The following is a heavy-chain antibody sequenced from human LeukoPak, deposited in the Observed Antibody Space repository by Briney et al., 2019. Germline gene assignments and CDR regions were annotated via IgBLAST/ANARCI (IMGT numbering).Heavy chain of an antibody. V-gene: IGHV4-34*01. CDR2: INHSGST. Sequence: SEILSLTCAVYGGSFSGYYWSWIRQPPGKGLEWIGEINHSGSTNYNPSLKSRVTISVDTSKNQFSLKLSSVTAADTAVYYCARVGGGSGYRHEYYFDYWGQGTLVTVSS. J-gene: IGHJ4*02. D-gene: IGHD3-22*01. CDR1: GGSFSGYY. CDR3: ARVGGGSGYRHEYYFDY.